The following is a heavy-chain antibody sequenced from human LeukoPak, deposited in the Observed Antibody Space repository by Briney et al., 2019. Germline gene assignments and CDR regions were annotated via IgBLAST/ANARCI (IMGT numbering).Heavy chain of an antibody. CDR2: INPNSGGT. D-gene: IGHD3-16*02. CDR1: GYTFTGYY. J-gene: IGHJ4*02. V-gene: IGHV1-2*02. CDR3: ARDGDYVWGRYRRKGGFDY. Sequence: ASVKVSCKASGYTFTGYYMHWVRQAPGQGLEWMGWINPNSGGTNYAQKFQGRVTMTRDTSISTAYMELSRLRSDDTAVYYCARDGDYVWGRYRRKGGFDYWGQGTLVTVSS.